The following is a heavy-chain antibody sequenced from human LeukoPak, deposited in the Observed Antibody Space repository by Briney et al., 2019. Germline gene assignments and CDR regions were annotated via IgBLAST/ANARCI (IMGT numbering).Heavy chain of an antibody. V-gene: IGHV4-4*02. Sequence: SGTLSLMCAVSGGPISISNWRGSARPPPGEGLEWIGELYHRGHINYKASLKSRVTISIDKSKNQFSLKLSCVTAADTAVYYCARSVEGYCSGGSCYSYYYYMDVWGKGTTVTVSS. D-gene: IGHD2-15*01. J-gene: IGHJ6*03. CDR3: ARSVEGYCSGGSCYSYYYYMDV. CDR1: GGPISISNW. CDR2: LYHRGHI.